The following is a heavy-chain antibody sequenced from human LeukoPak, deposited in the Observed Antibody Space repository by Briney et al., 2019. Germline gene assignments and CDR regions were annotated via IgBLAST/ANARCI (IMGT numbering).Heavy chain of an antibody. Sequence: GGSLRLSCAASGFTFSSYEMNWVRQAPGKGLEWVSYISSSGSTIYYADSVKGRFTISRDNAKNSLYLQMNSPRAEDTAVYYCVRDGPRIVGATSPFDYWGQGTLVTVSS. V-gene: IGHV3-48*03. D-gene: IGHD1-26*01. CDR2: ISSSGSTI. CDR1: GFTFSSYE. CDR3: VRDGPRIVGATSPFDY. J-gene: IGHJ4*02.